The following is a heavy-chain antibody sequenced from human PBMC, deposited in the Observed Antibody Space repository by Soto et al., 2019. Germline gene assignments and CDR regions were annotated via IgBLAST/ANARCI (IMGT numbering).Heavy chain of an antibody. Sequence: PSETLSLTCTVSGGSISSGGYYWSWIRQHPXKGLEWIGYIYYSGSTYYNPSLKSRVTISVDTSKNQFSLKLSSVTAADTAVYYCARGRDGYRPAYNWFDPWGQGTLVTVSS. CDR2: IYYSGST. V-gene: IGHV4-31*03. D-gene: IGHD5-12*01. J-gene: IGHJ5*02. CDR3: ARGRDGYRPAYNWFDP. CDR1: GGSISSGGYY.